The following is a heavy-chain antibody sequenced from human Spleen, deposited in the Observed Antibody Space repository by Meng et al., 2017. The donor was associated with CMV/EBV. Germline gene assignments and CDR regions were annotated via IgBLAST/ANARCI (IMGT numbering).Heavy chain of an antibody. CDR2: ISWNSGSI. CDR3: ARRVCNSISCPGRDYYFDS. D-gene: IGHD2-2*01. V-gene: IGHV3-9*01. CDR1: GFIFDDYA. Sequence: SLKISCAASGFIFDDYAMNWVRQVPGKGLEWVSGISWNSGSIGYADSVKGRFTISRDNAKNSLYLQMNSLRAADTAVYYCARRVCNSISCPGRDYYFDSWGRGTLVTVSS. J-gene: IGHJ4*02.